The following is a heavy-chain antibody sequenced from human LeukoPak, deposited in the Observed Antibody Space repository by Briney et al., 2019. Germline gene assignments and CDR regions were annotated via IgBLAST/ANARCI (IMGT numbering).Heavy chain of an antibody. CDR1: GGSISSYY. Sequence: PSETLSLTCTVSGGSISSYYWSWIRQPPGKGLEWIGSIYHSGSTYYNPSLKSRVTISVDTSKNQFSLKLSSVTAADTAVYYCARDEYDSSGYSHNTLDYWGQGTLVTVSS. D-gene: IGHD3-22*01. CDR2: IYHSGST. J-gene: IGHJ4*02. V-gene: IGHV4-38-2*02. CDR3: ARDEYDSSGYSHNTLDY.